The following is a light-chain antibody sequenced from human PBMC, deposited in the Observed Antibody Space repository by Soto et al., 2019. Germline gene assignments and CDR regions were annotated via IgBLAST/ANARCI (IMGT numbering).Light chain of an antibody. Sequence: QSVLTQPPSASGSPGQSVTISCTGTSSDVGGYNYVSWYQQHPGKAPKLMIYEVSKRPSGVPDRFSGSKSGNTASLTVSGLQAEDEADYYCSSYAVNTWVFGTGTKVTVL. CDR3: SSYAVNTWV. V-gene: IGLV2-8*01. CDR2: EVS. J-gene: IGLJ1*01. CDR1: SSDVGGYNY.